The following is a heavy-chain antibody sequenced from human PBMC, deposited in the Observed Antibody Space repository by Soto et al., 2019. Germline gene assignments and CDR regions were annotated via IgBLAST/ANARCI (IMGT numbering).Heavy chain of an antibody. CDR1: GFTFSSYS. Sequence: GGSLRLSCAASGFTFSSYSMNWVRQAPGKGLEWVSSISSSSSYIYYADSVKGRFTISRDNAKNSLYLQMNSLRAEDTAVYYCARAYCGGDCYPEYPLDYWGQGTLVTVSS. D-gene: IGHD2-21*01. J-gene: IGHJ4*02. CDR3: ARAYCGGDCYPEYPLDY. V-gene: IGHV3-21*01. CDR2: ISSSSSYI.